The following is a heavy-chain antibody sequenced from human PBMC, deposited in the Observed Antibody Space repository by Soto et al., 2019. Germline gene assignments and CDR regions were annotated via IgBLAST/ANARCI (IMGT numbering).Heavy chain of an antibody. CDR2: IYHSGST. V-gene: IGHV4-34*01. Sequence: PSETLSLTCAVYGGSFSGYYWSWIRQPPGKGLEWIGDIYHSGSTNYNPSLKSRVTISVDTSKNQFSLKLSSVTAADTAVYYCARRKPRKNWFDPWGQGTLVTVSS. CDR1: GGSFSGYY. J-gene: IGHJ5*02. CDR3: ARRKPRKNWFDP.